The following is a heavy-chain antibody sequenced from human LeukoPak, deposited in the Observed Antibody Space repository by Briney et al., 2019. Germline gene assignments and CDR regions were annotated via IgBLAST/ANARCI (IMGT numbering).Heavy chain of an antibody. CDR1: GFTVSSNY. V-gene: IGHV3-66*01. CDR3: ARDRTMVRGVPAFDY. CDR2: IYSGGST. Sequence: GGSLRLSCAASGFTVSSNYMSWVRQAPGKGLEWVSVIYSGGSTYYADSVKGRFTISRDNSTNTLYLQMNSLRAEDTAVYYCARDRTMVRGVPAFDYWGQGTLVTVSS. D-gene: IGHD3-10*01. J-gene: IGHJ4*02.